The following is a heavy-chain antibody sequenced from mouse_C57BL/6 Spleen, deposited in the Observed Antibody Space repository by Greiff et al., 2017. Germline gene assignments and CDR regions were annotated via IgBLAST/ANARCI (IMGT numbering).Heavy chain of an antibody. J-gene: IGHJ2*01. CDR1: GYTFTDYY. V-gene: IGHV1-19*01. CDR2: INPYNGGT. Sequence: VQLQQSGPVLVKPGASVKMSCKASGYTFTDYYMNWVKQSHGKSLEWIGVINPYNGGTSYNQKFKGKATLTVDKSSSTAYMELNSLTSEDSAVYYCARRRGNYVNYFDYWGQGTTLTVSS. D-gene: IGHD2-1*01. CDR3: ARRRGNYVNYFDY.